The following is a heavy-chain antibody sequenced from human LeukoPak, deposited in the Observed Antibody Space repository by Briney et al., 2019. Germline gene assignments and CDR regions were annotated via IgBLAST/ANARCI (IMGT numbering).Heavy chain of an antibody. Sequence: GGSLRLSCAASGFTFSSHGMNWVRQAPGKGLEWVSGISPSGGITYYTDSVKGRFTISRDNSKNTLYLQMNSLRAEDTAVYYRAKDRLGYSYAQPFDYWGQGTLVTVSS. V-gene: IGHV3-23*01. CDR3: AKDRLGYSYAQPFDY. CDR1: GFTFSSHG. J-gene: IGHJ4*02. CDR2: ISPSGGIT. D-gene: IGHD5-18*01.